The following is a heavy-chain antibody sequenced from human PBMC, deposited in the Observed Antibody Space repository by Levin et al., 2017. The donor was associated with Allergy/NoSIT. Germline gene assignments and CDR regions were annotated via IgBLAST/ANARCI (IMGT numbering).Heavy chain of an antibody. V-gene: IGHV3-23*01. CDR2: ISGNGGST. Sequence: GESLKISCAASGFTFSSYAMTWVRQAPGKGLEWVSSISGNGGSTYYADSVKGRFTISRDNSKNTLSLQMNSLRAEDTAVYYCAKEISGGWTEDYWGQGTLVTVSS. J-gene: IGHJ4*02. CDR3: AKEISGGWTEDY. D-gene: IGHD2-15*01. CDR1: GFTFSSYA.